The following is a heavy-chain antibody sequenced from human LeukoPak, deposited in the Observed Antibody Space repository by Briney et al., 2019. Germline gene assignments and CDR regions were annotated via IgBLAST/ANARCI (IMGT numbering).Heavy chain of an antibody. CDR3: VRLTVSGQLDY. CDR1: GFTVSNNY. D-gene: IGHD6-19*01. V-gene: IGHV3-66*01. CDR2: IYSDART. J-gene: IGHJ4*02. Sequence: GGSLRLSCAASGFTVSNNYMNWVRQAPGKGLEWVSVIYSDARTHYADSVKGRFTISRDNSKNTLYPQMNSLRAEDTAVYYCVRLTVSGQLDYWGQGTLVTVSS.